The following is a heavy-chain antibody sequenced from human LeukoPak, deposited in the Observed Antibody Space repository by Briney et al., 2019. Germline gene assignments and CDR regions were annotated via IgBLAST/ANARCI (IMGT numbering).Heavy chain of an antibody. D-gene: IGHD3-22*01. CDR1: GYTFTSYY. V-gene: IGHV1-2*02. Sequence: VASVKVSCKASGYTFTSYYMRWVRQAPGQGLEWMGWINPNSGGTNYAQKFQGRVTMTRDTSISTAYMELSRLRSDDTAVYYCARVYYDSSGYIDYWGQGTLVTVSS. J-gene: IGHJ4*02. CDR3: ARVYYDSSGYIDY. CDR2: INPNSGGT.